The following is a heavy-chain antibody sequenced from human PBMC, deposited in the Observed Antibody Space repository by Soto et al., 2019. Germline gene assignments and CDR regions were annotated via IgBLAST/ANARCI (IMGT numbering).Heavy chain of an antibody. J-gene: IGHJ5*02. CDR1: GGSISSYY. CDR2: IYYSGST. D-gene: IGHD2-15*01. Sequence: SETLSLTCTVSGGSISSYYWSWIRQPPGKGLEWIGYIYYSGSTNYNPSLKSRVTISVDTSKNQFSLKLSSVTAADTAVYYCARERSPTAVVAAQPHWFDPWGQGTLVTVSS. V-gene: IGHV4-59*01. CDR3: ARERSPTAVVAAQPHWFDP.